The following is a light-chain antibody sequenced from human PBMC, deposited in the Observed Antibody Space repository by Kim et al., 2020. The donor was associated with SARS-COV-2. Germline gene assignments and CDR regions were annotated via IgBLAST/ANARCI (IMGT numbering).Light chain of an antibody. V-gene: IGKV1-39*01. J-gene: IGKJ1*01. CDR1: QSIDIY. Sequence: ASVGDRVTISCRASQSIDIYLNWYQQKPGQAPKLLISAASNLQSAVPSRFSGDGSGTDFTLTISSLQPEDFASYHCQQSHSSPWTFGQGTKVDIK. CDR3: QQSHSSPWT. CDR2: AAS.